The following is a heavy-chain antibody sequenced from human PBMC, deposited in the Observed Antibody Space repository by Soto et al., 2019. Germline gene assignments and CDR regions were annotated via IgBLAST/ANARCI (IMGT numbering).Heavy chain of an antibody. CDR1: GFSLSTSGVG. J-gene: IGHJ3*02. CDR2: IYWSGDE. D-gene: IGHD3-3*02. V-gene: IGHV2-5*01. CDR3: ARGLATLPVFAFEI. Sequence: SGPTLVNPTQTLTLTCSFSGFSLSTSGVGVGWIRQSPVQALEWLALIYWSGDEHYRPALKSRLSIIKDPSNNHVGLIMNDRDPVDTATYYCARGLATLPVFAFEIWGQGTRVTVSS.